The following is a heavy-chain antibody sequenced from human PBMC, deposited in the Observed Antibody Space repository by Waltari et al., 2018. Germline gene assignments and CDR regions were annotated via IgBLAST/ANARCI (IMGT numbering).Heavy chain of an antibody. J-gene: IGHJ6*02. CDR1: GGSISSYY. Sequence: QVQLQEPGPGLVKPSETLSLTCPVSGGSISSYYWSWIRQPPGKGMEGIGYIYYSGSTTYNPSLKSRVTISVDTSKNQFSLKLSSVTAADTAVYYCARVPYYYDSSGYSTWGYYYGMDVWGQGTTVTVSS. D-gene: IGHD3-22*01. CDR3: ARVPYYYDSSGYSTWGYYYGMDV. CDR2: IYYSGST. V-gene: IGHV4-59*01.